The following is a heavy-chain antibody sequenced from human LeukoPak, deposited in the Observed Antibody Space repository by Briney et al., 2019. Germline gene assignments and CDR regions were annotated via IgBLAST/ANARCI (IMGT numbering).Heavy chain of an antibody. D-gene: IGHD2-15*01. V-gene: IGHV4-34*01. CDR3: ARAVLAPPNPTYYYYGMDV. Sequence: SETLSLTCAVYGGSFSGYYWSWIRQPPGKGLEWIGEINHSGSTNYNPSLKSRVTISVDTSKNQFSLKLSSVTAADTAVYYCARAVLAPPNPTYYYYGMDVWGQGTTVTVSS. CDR1: GGSFSGYY. J-gene: IGHJ6*02. CDR2: INHSGST.